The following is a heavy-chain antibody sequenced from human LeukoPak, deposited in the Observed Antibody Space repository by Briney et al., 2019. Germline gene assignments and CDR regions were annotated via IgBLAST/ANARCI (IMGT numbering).Heavy chain of an antibody. D-gene: IGHD6-19*01. Sequence: ASVKVSCKASGYTFTGYYMHWVRQAPGQGLEWMGWINPSSSGTNYAQKFQGWVTMTRDTSISTAYMELSRLRSDDTAVYYCARSPSYLSSGWYYFDYWGQGTLVTVSS. CDR1: GYTFTGYY. J-gene: IGHJ4*02. CDR3: ARSPSYLSSGWYYFDY. V-gene: IGHV1-2*04. CDR2: INPSSSGT.